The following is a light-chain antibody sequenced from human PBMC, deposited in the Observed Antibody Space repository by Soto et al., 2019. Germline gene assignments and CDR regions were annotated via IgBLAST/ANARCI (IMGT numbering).Light chain of an antibody. CDR3: QQDYNLLT. CDR2: GAS. CDR1: QSVSSSY. V-gene: IGKV3D-7*01. Sequence: PGERVTLSCRASQSVSSSYLTWYQQKPGQAPRLLIYGASTRDTSIPARFSGSGSGTDFTLTISSLQPEDFAVYYCQQDYNLLTFGGGTKVEIK. J-gene: IGKJ4*01.